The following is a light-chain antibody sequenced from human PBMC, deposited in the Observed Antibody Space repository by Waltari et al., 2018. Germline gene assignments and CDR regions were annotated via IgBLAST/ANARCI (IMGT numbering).Light chain of an antibody. CDR2: AAS. V-gene: IGKV1-39*01. CDR1: QNIGTF. Sequence: DRQMTHSPSSLSASVGDRVTIACRASQNIGTFLNWYQQTPGRAPKLLIYAASTLQSGVPSRFSCTGSGTDFTLTINNLQPEDFATYFCQQSYSTPPVFAFGPGTKLEMK. J-gene: IGKJ3*01. CDR3: QQSYSTPPVFA.